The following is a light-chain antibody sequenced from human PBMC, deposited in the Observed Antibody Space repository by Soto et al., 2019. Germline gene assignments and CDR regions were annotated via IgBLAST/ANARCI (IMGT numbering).Light chain of an antibody. V-gene: IGKV1-5*03. CDR2: KAS. J-gene: IGKJ1*01. CDR1: QSISSW. Sequence: DMQMPQSLSTLSASVGDRVTITCRASQSISSWLAWYQQKQGKAPKLLIYKASTLKSGVPSRFSGSGSGTEFTLTISSLQNDDLANYYCQHYNSYSEACGQGTKVDIK. CDR3: QHYNSYSEA.